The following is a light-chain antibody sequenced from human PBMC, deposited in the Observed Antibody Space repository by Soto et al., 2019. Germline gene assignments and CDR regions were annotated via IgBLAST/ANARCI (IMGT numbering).Light chain of an antibody. CDR3: GSWDSSLSAYV. Sequence: QSVMTQPPSVSAAPGQKFTISCSGSSSNIGGNSVSWYQQLPGTAPKLLIYDDNKRPSGIPDRFSVSKSGTSATLGITGFQTGDEADYYCGSWDSSLSAYVFGTGTKLTVL. CDR2: DDN. V-gene: IGLV1-51*01. J-gene: IGLJ1*01. CDR1: SSNIGGNS.